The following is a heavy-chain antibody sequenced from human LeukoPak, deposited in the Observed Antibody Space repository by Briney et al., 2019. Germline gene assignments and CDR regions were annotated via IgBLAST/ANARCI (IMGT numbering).Heavy chain of an antibody. Sequence: GASVKVSCKASGYTFASYDISWVRQAPGQGLECMGWISAYNGNTNYAQKFQGRVTMTTDTSTSTAYMELRSLRSDNTAVYYCARVPVYSSGWYPIDYWGQGTLVTVSS. CDR1: GYTFASYD. V-gene: IGHV1-18*01. D-gene: IGHD6-19*01. J-gene: IGHJ4*02. CDR2: ISAYNGNT. CDR3: ARVPVYSSGWYPIDY.